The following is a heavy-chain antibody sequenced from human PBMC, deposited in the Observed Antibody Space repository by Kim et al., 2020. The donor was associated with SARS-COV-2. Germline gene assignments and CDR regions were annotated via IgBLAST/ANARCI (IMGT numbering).Heavy chain of an antibody. V-gene: IGHV6-1*01. Sequence: NNYAVSVKSRTTTTPDTSMNRFSLQLNSVTPEDTAVYYCARELYSSSLDYWGQGTLVTVSP. CDR3: ARELYSSSLDY. CDR2: N. D-gene: IGHD6-6*01. J-gene: IGHJ4*02.